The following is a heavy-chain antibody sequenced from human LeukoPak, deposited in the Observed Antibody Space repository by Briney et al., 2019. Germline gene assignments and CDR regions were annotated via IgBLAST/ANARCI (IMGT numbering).Heavy chain of an antibody. V-gene: IGHV1-69*04. CDR1: GGTFSSHA. J-gene: IGHJ4*02. CDR2: IIPILGIA. CDR3: ARGRMVRGVIIKYYFDY. D-gene: IGHD3-10*01. Sequence: GASVKVSCKASGGTFSSHAISWVRQAPGQGLEWMGRIIPILGIANYAQKFQGRVTITADKSTSTAYMELSSLRSEDTAVYYCARGRMVRGVIIKYYFDYWGQGTLVTVSS.